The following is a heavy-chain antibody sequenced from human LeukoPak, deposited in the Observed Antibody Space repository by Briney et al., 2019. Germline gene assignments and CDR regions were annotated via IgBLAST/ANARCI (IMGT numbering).Heavy chain of an antibody. J-gene: IGHJ5*02. CDR3: ARDNSVRDEAWWFNP. CDR1: GGTFSSYA. CDR2: IVPIFGTA. V-gene: IGHV1-69*06. Sequence: SVKVSCKASGGTFSSYAISWVRQAPGQGLEWMGGIVPIFGTANYAQKFQGRVTITADKSTSTAYMELSSLRSEDTAVYYCARDNSVRDEAWWFNPWGQGTLVTVSS. D-gene: IGHD5-24*01.